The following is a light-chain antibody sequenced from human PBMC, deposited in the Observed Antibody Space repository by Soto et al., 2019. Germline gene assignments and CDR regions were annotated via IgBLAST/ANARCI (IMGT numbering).Light chain of an antibody. V-gene: IGLV2-14*03. CDR2: DVS. Sequence: QSALTQPASVSGSPGQSITISCTGTSSDVGGYDYVSWYQQHPGKAPKLMIYDVSNRPSGVSNRFSGSKSGNTASLTISGLQAEDEADYHCSSYTTSSTVLFGGETKLTVL. CDR1: SSDVGGYDY. J-gene: IGLJ2*01. CDR3: SSYTTSSTVL.